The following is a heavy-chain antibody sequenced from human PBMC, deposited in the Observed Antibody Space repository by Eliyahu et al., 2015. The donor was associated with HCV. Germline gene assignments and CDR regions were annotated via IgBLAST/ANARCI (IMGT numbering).Heavy chain of an antibody. V-gene: IGHV3-21*01. CDR1: GFTFSSYX. J-gene: IGHJ3*02. Sequence: EVQLVESGGGLVKPGGSLRLSCAASGFTFSSYXMNWVRQAPGKGLEWVSSISSSSSYIYYADSVKGRFTISRDNAKNSLYLQMNSLRAEDTAVYYCAGSPPSWYSSGWFAFDIWGQGTMVTVSS. CDR2: ISSSSSYI. CDR3: AGSPPSWYSSGWFAFDI. D-gene: IGHD6-19*01.